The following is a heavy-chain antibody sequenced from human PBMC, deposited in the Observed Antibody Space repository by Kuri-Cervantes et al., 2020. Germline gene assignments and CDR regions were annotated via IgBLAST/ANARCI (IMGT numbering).Heavy chain of an antibody. CDR1: GFTFSDFY. V-gene: IGHV3-11*04. D-gene: IGHD4-17*01. CDR3: ARLDPDYGDYDY. CDR2: ISSTGSII. Sequence: GGSLRLSCAASGFTFSDFYMNWIRQAPGKGLEWVSYISSTGSIIYYTDSVKGRFTISRDNAKNSLYLQMNSLRAEDTAVYYCARLDPDYGDYDYWGQGTLVTVSS. J-gene: IGHJ4*02.